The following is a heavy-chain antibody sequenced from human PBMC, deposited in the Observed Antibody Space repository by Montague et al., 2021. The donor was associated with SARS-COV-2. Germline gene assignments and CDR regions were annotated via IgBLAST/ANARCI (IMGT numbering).Heavy chain of an antibody. CDR1: GGSFSGYY. V-gene: IGHV4-34*01. D-gene: IGHD2-8*01. CDR3: ARDDRQGNGFRLGSLDS. Sequence: SETLSLTCAVYGGSFSGYYWNWIRQPPGKGLEWIGEINLSGSANYNPSLKSRVAISVDTSKNQISLKLSSVTAADTAVYYCARDDRQGNGFRLGSLDSWGQGTLVTVSS. J-gene: IGHJ4*02. CDR2: INLSGSA.